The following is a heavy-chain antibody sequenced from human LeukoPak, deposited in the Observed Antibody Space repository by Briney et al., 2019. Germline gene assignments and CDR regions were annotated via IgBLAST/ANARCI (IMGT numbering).Heavy chain of an antibody. Sequence: KSSETLSLTCAVYGGSFSGYYWSWIRQPPGKGLEWIGEINHSGSTNYNLSLKSRVTISVDTSKNQFSLKLSSVTAADTAMYYCARGPSSGQYVSPLDYWGQGTLVTVSS. J-gene: IGHJ4*02. D-gene: IGHD6-25*01. CDR1: GGSFSGYY. CDR2: INHSGST. CDR3: ARGPSSGQYVSPLDY. V-gene: IGHV4-34*01.